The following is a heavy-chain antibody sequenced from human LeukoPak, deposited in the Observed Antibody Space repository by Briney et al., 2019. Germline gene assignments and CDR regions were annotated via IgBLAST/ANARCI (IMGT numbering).Heavy chain of an antibody. J-gene: IGHJ6*03. CDR3: ARGDYGSGSSYYYYYMDV. D-gene: IGHD3-10*01. Sequence: GSLRLSCAASGFTVSSNYMSWVRQGPGKGLEWVSVIYSGGSTYYADSVKGRFTISRDNSKNTLFLQMNSRIAEDTAVYYCARGDYGSGSSYYYYYMDVWGKGTTVTVSS. CDR1: GFTVSSNY. CDR2: IYSGGST. V-gene: IGHV3-53*01.